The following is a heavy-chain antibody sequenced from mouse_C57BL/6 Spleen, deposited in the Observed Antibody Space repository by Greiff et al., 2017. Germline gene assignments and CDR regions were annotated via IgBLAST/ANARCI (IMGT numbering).Heavy chain of an antibody. CDR2: IDPETGGT. D-gene: IGHD2-4*01. CDR1: GYTFTEYE. V-gene: IGHV1-15*01. J-gene: IGHJ3*01. Sequence: QVQLKQSGAELVRPGASVTLSCKASGYTFTEYEMHWVKQTPVHGLEWIGAIDPETGGTAYNQKFKGKAILTADKSSSTAYMELRSLTSEDSAVYYCTSDGLRRGFAYWGQGTLVTVSA. CDR3: TSDGLRRGFAY.